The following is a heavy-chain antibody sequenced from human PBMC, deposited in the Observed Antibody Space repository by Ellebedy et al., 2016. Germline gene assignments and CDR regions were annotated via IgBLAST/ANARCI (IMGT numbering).Heavy chain of an antibody. V-gene: IGHV4-31*03. D-gene: IGHD5-12*01. CDR2: IYYSGST. CDR3: ARARSGYDQAHHFDY. CDR1: GGSISSGGYY. J-gene: IGHJ4*02. Sequence: LRLSCTVSGGSISSGGYYWSWIRQHPGKGLEWIGYIYYSGSTYYNPSLKSRVTISVDTSKNQFSLKVSSVTAADTAVYHCARARSGYDQAHHFDYWGQGTLVTVSS.